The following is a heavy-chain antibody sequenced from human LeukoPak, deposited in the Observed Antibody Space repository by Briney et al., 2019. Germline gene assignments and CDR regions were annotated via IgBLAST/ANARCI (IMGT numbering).Heavy chain of an antibody. V-gene: IGHV4-39*07. Sequence: SETLSLTCIVSGGSISSSFYYWAWVRQPPGKGLEWIGTVFYNGATQYSPSLRSRVTISIDTSTNQFSLKLTSVTAADTALYYCARARYFDWLSSSFDYWGQGTLVTVSS. CDR3: ARARYFDWLSSSFDY. D-gene: IGHD3-9*01. CDR2: VFYNGAT. CDR1: GGSISSSFYY. J-gene: IGHJ4*02.